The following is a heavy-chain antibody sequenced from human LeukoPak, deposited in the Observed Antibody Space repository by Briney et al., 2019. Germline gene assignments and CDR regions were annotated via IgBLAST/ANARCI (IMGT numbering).Heavy chain of an antibody. J-gene: IGHJ4*02. CDR1: GFTFSSYW. Sequence: PGGSLRLSCAASGFTFSSYWMHWVRQAPGKGLVWDSRINSDGSSTSYADSVKGRFTISRDNAKNTLYLQMNSLRAEDTAVYYCAREGAYSSSSLDYWGQGTLVTVSS. CDR2: INSDGSST. V-gene: IGHV3-74*01. CDR3: AREGAYSSSSLDY. D-gene: IGHD6-6*01.